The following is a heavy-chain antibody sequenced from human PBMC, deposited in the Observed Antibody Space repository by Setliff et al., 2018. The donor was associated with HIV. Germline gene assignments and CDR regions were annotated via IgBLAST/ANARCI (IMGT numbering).Heavy chain of an antibody. Sequence: PGGSLRLSCAASGFIFSSYAMTWVRQAPGKGLEWVSTIRGSGSGDTTHYADFVKGRLTISRDNSKNTVYLQMNSLRAEDMAIYYCAREDSSWYGSLDYWGQGTPVTVSS. V-gene: IGHV3-23*01. J-gene: IGHJ4*02. CDR1: GFIFSSYA. CDR3: AREDSSWYGSLDY. CDR2: IRGSGSGDTT. D-gene: IGHD6-13*01.